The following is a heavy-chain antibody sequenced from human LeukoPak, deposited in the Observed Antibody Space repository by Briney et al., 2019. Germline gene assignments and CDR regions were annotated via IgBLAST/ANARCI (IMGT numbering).Heavy chain of an antibody. J-gene: IGHJ3*01. Sequence: PGGSLRLSCAAAGFTFSTYRIDWVRQAPGEGLEWVSSISRSSNYIYYADPVKGRFTVSRDNAKNSVYLQMNSLRAEDTAMYYCARGRTSYYDSHDAFDVWGQGTLVTVSS. CDR3: ARGRTSYYDSHDAFDV. V-gene: IGHV3-21*01. CDR2: ISRSSNYI. D-gene: IGHD3-22*01. CDR1: GFTFSTYR.